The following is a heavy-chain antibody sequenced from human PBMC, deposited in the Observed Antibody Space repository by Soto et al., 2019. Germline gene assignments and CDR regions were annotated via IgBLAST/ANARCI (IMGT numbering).Heavy chain of an antibody. CDR3: ARGRAGCSGGSCPASY. CDR2: IGITGDT. J-gene: IGHJ4*02. Sequence: GGSLRLSCAASGFTFSNYDMHWVRQAPGGGLEWVSAIGITGDTYYPGSVKGRFTISRENAKTSLYLQMNSLRAEDTAVYFCARGRAGCSGGSCPASYWGQGTLVTVSS. CDR1: GFTFSNYD. D-gene: IGHD2-15*01. V-gene: IGHV3-13*04.